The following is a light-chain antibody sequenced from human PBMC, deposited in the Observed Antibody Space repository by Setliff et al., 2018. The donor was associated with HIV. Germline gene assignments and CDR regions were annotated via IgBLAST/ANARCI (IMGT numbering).Light chain of an antibody. J-gene: IGLJ1*01. V-gene: IGLV8-61*01. CDR3: VLFMGLGIQG. CDR1: SGSVSTSYY. Sequence: QTVVTQEPSFSVSPGGTVTLTCGLTSGSVSTSYYPSWYQQTPGQAPRTLIYSTNTRFSGVPDRFSGSILGNKAALTITGAQADDESDYYCVLFMGLGIQGFGTGTKSPS. CDR2: STN.